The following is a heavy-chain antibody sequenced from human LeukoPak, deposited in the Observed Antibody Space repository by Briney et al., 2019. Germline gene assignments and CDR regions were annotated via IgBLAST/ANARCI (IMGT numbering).Heavy chain of an antibody. Sequence: GGSLRLSCAASGFTFDDYGMSWVRQAPGKGLEWVSSISSSSSYIYYADSVKDRFTISTDNAKNSLYLQMNSLRAEDTAVYYCAREGTWYYDSSGYRDAFDIWGQGTMVTVSS. CDR3: AREGTWYYDSSGYRDAFDI. V-gene: IGHV3-21*01. J-gene: IGHJ3*02. CDR1: GFTFDDYG. D-gene: IGHD3-22*01. CDR2: ISSSSSYI.